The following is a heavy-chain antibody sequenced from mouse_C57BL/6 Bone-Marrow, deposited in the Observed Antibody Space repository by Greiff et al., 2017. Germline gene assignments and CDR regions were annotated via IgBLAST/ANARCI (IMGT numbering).Heavy chain of an antibody. CDR3: ARQPMGTFAY. CDR2: ISSGGSYT. Sequence: EVKLMESGGDLVKPGGSLKLSCAGSGFTFSSYGMSWVRQTPDKRLEWVATISSGGSYTYYSDSVKGRFTISRDNAKNTLYLQMSSLKSEDTAMYYCARQPMGTFAYWGQGTLVTVSA. J-gene: IGHJ3*01. V-gene: IGHV5-6*01. D-gene: IGHD3-3*01. CDR1: GFTFSSYG.